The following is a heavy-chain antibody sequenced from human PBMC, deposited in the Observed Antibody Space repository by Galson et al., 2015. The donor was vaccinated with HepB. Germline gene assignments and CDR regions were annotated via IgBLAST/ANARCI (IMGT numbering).Heavy chain of an antibody. CDR2: ISNSGSSI. CDR1: GFTFSTYS. V-gene: IGHV3-48*02. J-gene: IGHJ4*02. CDR3: ARELELRR. Sequence: SLRLSCAGSGFTFSTYSMNWVRQAPGKGLEWVSYISNSGSSIYYADSVKGRFTISRDNAKNSLYLQMNSLRDDDTAVYYCARELELRRWGQGTLVTVSS. D-gene: IGHD1-7*01.